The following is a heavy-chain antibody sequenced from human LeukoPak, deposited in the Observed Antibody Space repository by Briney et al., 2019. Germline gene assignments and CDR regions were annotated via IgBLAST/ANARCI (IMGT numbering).Heavy chain of an antibody. D-gene: IGHD2-2*01. CDR1: GFTFSSYS. J-gene: IGHJ5*02. V-gene: IGHV3-48*01. CDR2: ISSSSSTI. CDR3: ARGIVVVPAAIPPSDWFDP. Sequence: GGSLRLSCAASGFTFSSYSMNWVRQAPGKGLEWVSYISSSSSTIYYADSVKGRFTISRDNAKNSLYLQMNSLRAEDTAVYYCARGIVVVPAAIPPSDWFDPWGQGTLVTVSS.